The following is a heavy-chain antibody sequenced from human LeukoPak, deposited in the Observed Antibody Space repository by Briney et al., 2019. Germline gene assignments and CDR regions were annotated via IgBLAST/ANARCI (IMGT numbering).Heavy chain of an antibody. Sequence: GGSLRLSCAASGFTFSSYWMHWVRQAPGKGLVWVSRINSDGSSTSYADSVKGRFIISRDNTKNTLYQKMNSLRAEDTAVYYCSRDRGSTEFYYWGQGTLGTGSS. V-gene: IGHV3-74*01. CDR2: INSDGSST. J-gene: IGHJ4*02. D-gene: IGHD1-26*01. CDR1: GFTFSSYW. CDR3: SRDRGSTEFYY.